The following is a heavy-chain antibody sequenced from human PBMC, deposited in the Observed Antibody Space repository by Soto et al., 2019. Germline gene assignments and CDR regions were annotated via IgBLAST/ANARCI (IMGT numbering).Heavy chain of an antibody. CDR1: GFPFSNAW. V-gene: IGHV3-15*01. CDR2: IKTKTDGGTT. D-gene: IGHD6-13*01. Sequence: EVQLVESGGGLVKPGGSLRLSCAASGFPFSNAWMSWVRQAPGKGLEWVCRIKTKTDGGTTDYAAPVKGRFTISRDASKNSLYLQMSSLTLEDTAVYYCTTDLPQLDDYWGQGTLVTVCS. CDR3: TTDLPQLDDY. J-gene: IGHJ4*02.